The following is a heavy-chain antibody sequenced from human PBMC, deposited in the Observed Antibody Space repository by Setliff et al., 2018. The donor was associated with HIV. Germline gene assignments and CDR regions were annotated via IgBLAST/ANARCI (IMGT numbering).Heavy chain of an antibody. CDR3: ARADDYSIPFDY. CDR1: GYSISSGYY. D-gene: IGHD5-12*01. J-gene: IGHJ4*02. CDR2: IYHSGST. Sequence: SETLSLTCAVSGYSISSGYYWGWIRQPPGKGLEWIGSIYHSGSTYYNPSLKSRVTITVDTSKNQFSLKLSSVTAADTAVYYCARADDYSIPFDYWGQGTLVTVSS. V-gene: IGHV4-38-2*01.